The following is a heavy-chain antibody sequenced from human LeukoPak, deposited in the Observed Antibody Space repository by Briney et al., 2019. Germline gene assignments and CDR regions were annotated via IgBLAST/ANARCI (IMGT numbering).Heavy chain of an antibody. Sequence: PSETLSLTCTVSGGSIRISSYYWGWIRQPPGKGLEWIGSIYYGGSTHYNPSLKSRVTISVDTSKNQLSLKLSSVTAADTAMYYCERNSTYYYDRSTYSYFDDWGQGTLVTVSS. V-gene: IGHV4-39*01. CDR1: GGSIRISSYY. D-gene: IGHD3-22*01. CDR2: IYYGGST. J-gene: IGHJ4*02. CDR3: ERNSTYYYDRSTYSYFDD.